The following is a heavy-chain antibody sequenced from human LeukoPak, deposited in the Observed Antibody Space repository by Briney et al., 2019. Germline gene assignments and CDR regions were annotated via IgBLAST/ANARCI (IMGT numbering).Heavy chain of an antibody. Sequence: GGSLRLSCAASGFTFSSYWMSWVRQAPGKGLEWVANIKQDGSEKYYVDSVKGRFTISRDNAKNSLYLQMNSLRAEDTAVYYCARCLLVRGTNYYGMDVWGQGTTVTVSS. CDR1: GFTFSSYW. J-gene: IGHJ6*02. CDR2: IKQDGSEK. V-gene: IGHV3-7*03. D-gene: IGHD1-26*01. CDR3: ARCLLVRGTNYYGMDV.